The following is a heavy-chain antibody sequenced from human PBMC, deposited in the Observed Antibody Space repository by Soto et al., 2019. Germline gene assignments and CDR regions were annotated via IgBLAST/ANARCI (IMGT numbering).Heavy chain of an antibody. Sequence: SETLSLTCAVSGASITHYYWNWIRQSPGKGLEWIGYIYYSGSTNYNPSLKSRVTISVDRSKNQFSLKLSSVTAADTAVYYCARVPDRWGQGTLVTV. CDR1: GASITHYY. J-gene: IGHJ5*02. D-gene: IGHD2-2*01. CDR2: IYYSGST. V-gene: IGHV4-59*12. CDR3: ARVPDR.